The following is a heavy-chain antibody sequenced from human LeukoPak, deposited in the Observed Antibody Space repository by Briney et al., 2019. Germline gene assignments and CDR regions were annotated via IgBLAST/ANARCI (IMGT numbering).Heavy chain of an antibody. D-gene: IGHD3-3*01. V-gene: IGHV3-74*01. J-gene: IGHJ4*02. CDR3: ARDGYDFWSGIDY. CDR2: INNNGDST. Sequence: PGGSLRLSCAASGFTFTSYWMHWVRQPPGKGLVWVSRINNNGDSTIYADSLKDRFTISRDNAKRTLYLQMNSLRAEDTAVYYCARDGYDFWSGIDYWGQGTLVTVSS. CDR1: GFTFTSYW.